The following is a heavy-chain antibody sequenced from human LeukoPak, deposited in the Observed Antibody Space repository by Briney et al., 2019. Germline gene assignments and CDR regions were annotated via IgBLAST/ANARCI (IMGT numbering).Heavy chain of an antibody. CDR2: IYYSGST. V-gene: IGHV4-59*04. D-gene: IGHD2-2*02. J-gene: IGHJ3*02. CDR1: GGSISSYY. Sequence: SETLSLTCTVSGGSISSYYWSWIRQPPGKGLEWIGSIYYSGSTYYNPSLKSRVTMSVDTSKNQFSLKLSSVTAADTAVYYCARSTKLGYCSSTSCYKNAFDIWGQGTMVTVSS. CDR3: ARSTKLGYCSSTSCYKNAFDI.